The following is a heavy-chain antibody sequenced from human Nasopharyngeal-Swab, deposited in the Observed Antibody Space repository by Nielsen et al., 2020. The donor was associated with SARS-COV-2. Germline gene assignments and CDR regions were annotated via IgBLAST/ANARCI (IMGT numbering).Heavy chain of an antibody. J-gene: IGHJ6*02. CDR3: ARSYYGAYYYGMDV. V-gene: IGHV3-30-3*01. CDR1: GFTFSSYA. CDR2: ISYDGSNK. Sequence: GESLQISCAASGFTFSSYAMSWVRQAPGKGLEWVAVISYDGSNKYYADSVKGRFTISRDNSKNTLYLQMNSLRAEDTAVYYCARSYYGAYYYGMDVWGQGTTVTVSS. D-gene: IGHD4-17*01.